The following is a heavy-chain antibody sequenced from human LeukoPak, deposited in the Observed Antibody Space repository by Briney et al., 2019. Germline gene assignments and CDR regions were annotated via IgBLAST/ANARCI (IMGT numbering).Heavy chain of an antibody. J-gene: IGHJ4*02. CDR2: IYYSGST. Sequence: SETLSLTCTVSGGSISSYYWSWIRQPPGKGLEWIGYIYYSGSTNYNPSLKSRATISVDTSKNQFSLKLSSVTAADTAVYYCARVGYSSSGNYYNDRGAFDYWGQGTLVTVSS. CDR3: ARVGYSSSGNYYNDRGAFDY. CDR1: GGSISSYY. V-gene: IGHV4-59*12. D-gene: IGHD3-10*01.